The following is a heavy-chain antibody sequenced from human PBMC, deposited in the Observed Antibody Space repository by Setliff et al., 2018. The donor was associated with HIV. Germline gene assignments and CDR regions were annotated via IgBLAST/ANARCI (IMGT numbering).Heavy chain of an antibody. Sequence: GGSLRLSCAASGFTFSNAWMSWVRQAPGKGLEWVGRIKSKTDGGTTDYAAPVKGRFTISRDDSKNTLYLQMDSLKSEDTAVYYCTRLASSGWYHWFDPWGQGTLVTVSS. CDR2: IKSKTDGGTT. CDR3: TRLASSGWYHWFDP. J-gene: IGHJ5*02. V-gene: IGHV3-15*01. CDR1: GFTFSNAW. D-gene: IGHD6-19*01.